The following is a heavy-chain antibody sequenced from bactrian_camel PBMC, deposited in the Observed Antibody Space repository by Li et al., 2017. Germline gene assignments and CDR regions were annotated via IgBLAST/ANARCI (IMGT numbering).Heavy chain of an antibody. J-gene: IGHJ4*01. CDR3: ATVAGSFSDDYARARAYVY. CDR1: GYTYSSYC. V-gene: IGHV3-2*01. D-gene: IGHD4*01. Sequence: HVQLVESGGGSVQAGGSLRLSCAASGYTYSSYCMGWFRQAPGKGLEWVSSVYSDGTNTYYADSVKGRFTTSRDNAKNTVYLQMNSLKSEDTALYYCATVAGSFSDDYARARAYVYWGQGTQVTVS. CDR2: VYSDGTNT.